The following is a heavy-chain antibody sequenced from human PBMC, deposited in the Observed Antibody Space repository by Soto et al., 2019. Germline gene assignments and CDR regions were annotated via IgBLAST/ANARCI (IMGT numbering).Heavy chain of an antibody. D-gene: IGHD3-22*01. CDR2: ISSSSSTI. V-gene: IGHV3-48*02. CDR1: GFTFSSYS. J-gene: IGHJ4*02. Sequence: GGSLRLSCAASGFTFSSYSMNWVRQAPGKGLEWVSYISSSSSTIYYADSVKGRFTISRDNAKNSLYLQMNSLRDEDTAVYYCARDPYYYDSSSYYDTSTAFDYWGQGTLVTVSS. CDR3: ARDPYYYDSSSYYDTSTAFDY.